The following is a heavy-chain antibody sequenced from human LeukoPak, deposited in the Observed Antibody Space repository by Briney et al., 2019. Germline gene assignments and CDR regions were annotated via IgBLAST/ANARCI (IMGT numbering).Heavy chain of an antibody. CDR3: ARDWKDIVVVPAAIRGYYYYYMDV. D-gene: IGHD2-2*02. CDR2: INPGNGNT. J-gene: IGHJ6*03. Sequence: WASVKVSCKASGYTFTNHDMHWVRQAPGQRLEWMGWINPGNGNTNYAQKLQGRVTMTTDTSTSTAYMELRSLRSDDTAVYYCARDWKDIVVVPAAIRGYYYYYMDVWGKGTTVTVSS. CDR1: GYTFTNHD. V-gene: IGHV1-3*01.